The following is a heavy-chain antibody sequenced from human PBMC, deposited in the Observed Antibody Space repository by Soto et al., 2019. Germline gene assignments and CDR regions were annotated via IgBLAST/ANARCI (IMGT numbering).Heavy chain of an antibody. CDR3: ARDRYIVVVVVATPTLEY. D-gene: IGHD2-15*01. V-gene: IGHV1-18*01. Sequence: ASVKVSCKASGYTFTSYGISWVRQAPGQGLEWMGWISAYNGNTNYAQKLQGRVTMTTDTSTSTSYMELRSLRSDDTALYYCARDRYIVVVVVATPTLEYWVKGTLVTLAS. CDR1: GYTFTSYG. CDR2: ISAYNGNT. J-gene: IGHJ4*02.